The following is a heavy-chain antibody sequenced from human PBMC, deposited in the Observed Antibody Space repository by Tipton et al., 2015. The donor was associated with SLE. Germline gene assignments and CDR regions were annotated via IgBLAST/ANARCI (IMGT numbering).Heavy chain of an antibody. CDR3: ARLGNGYKYYFDY. CDR2: IYYSGST. CDR1: GGSISSGDYY. Sequence: LRLSCTVSGGSISSGDYYWSWIRQPPGKGLEWIGYIYYSGSTNYNPSLKSRVTISVDTSKNQFSLKLSSVTAADTAVYYCARLGNGYKYYFDYWGQGTLVTVSS. D-gene: IGHD5-24*01. J-gene: IGHJ4*02. V-gene: IGHV4-61*08.